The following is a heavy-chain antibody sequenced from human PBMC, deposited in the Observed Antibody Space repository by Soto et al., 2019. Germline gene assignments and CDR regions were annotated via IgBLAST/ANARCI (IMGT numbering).Heavy chain of an antibody. J-gene: IGHJ6*02. D-gene: IGHD1-26*01. CDR1: GVTLSRYE. Sequence: PGGSLRLSCAASGVTLSRYEVNWVWQAPGKGLEWVSYISSSGSTICYADSAKGRFTISRDNAKNSLYLQMNSLRAEDTAVYYCARGYGSGSYYYYYGMDVWGQGTTVTVSS. CDR2: ISSSGSTI. V-gene: IGHV3-48*03. CDR3: ARGYGSGSYYYYYGMDV.